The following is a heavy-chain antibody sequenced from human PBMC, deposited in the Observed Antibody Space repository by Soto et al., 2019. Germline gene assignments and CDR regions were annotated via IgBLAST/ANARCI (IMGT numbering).Heavy chain of an antibody. D-gene: IGHD3-10*01. J-gene: IGHJ4*02. Sequence: SVKVSCKASGCTFSSYAISWVRQAPGQGLEWMGGIIPIFGTANYAQKFQGRVTITADESTSTAYMELSSLRSEDTAVYYCARDYGSGSYPSQDFEYWGQGTLVNVSS. CDR1: GCTFSSYA. CDR2: IIPIFGTA. CDR3: ARDYGSGSYPSQDFEY. V-gene: IGHV1-69*13.